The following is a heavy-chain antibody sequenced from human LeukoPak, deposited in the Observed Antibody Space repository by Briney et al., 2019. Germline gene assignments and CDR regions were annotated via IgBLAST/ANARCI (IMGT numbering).Heavy chain of an antibody. Sequence: SETLSLTCTVSGGSISSSSYYWGWIRQPPGKGLEWIGSIYYSGSTYYNPSLKSRVTISVDTSKNQFSLKLSSVTAADTAVYYCARPLVYCSSTSCSPFGAFDIWGQGTMVTVSS. CDR1: GGSISSSSYY. CDR3: ARPLVYCSSTSCSPFGAFDI. CDR2: IYYSGST. J-gene: IGHJ3*02. V-gene: IGHV4-39*01. D-gene: IGHD2-2*01.